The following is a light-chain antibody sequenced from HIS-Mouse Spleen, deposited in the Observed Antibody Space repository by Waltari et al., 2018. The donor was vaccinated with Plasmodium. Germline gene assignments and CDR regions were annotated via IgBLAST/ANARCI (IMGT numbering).Light chain of an antibody. CDR2: EVS. CDR1: SSDVGGYNY. Sequence: QSALTQPPSASGSPGQSVTIPCTGTSSDVGGYNYVPWYQQHPGKAPKLMIYEVSKRPPGGPDRVSGSSSGTMATLTISGAQVEDEADYYCYSTDSSGNHRVFGGGTKLTVL. CDR3: YSTDSSGNHRV. J-gene: IGLJ3*02. V-gene: IGLV2-8*01.